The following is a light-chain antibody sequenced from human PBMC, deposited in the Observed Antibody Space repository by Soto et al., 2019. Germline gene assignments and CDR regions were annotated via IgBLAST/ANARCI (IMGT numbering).Light chain of an antibody. CDR3: SSYTPSSPRV. Sequence: QPVLTQPASVSGSPGQSIAISCTGSSSDVGIYNYVSWYQQHPGKVPKLIIYEVTNRPSGVSNRFSGSKSGNTASLTISGLQAEDEADYYCSSYTPSSPRVVGTGTKLAVL. CDR2: EVT. CDR1: SSDVGIYNY. J-gene: IGLJ1*01. V-gene: IGLV2-14*01.